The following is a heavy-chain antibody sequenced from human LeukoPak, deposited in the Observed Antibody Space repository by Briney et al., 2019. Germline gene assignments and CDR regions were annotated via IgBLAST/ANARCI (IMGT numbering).Heavy chain of an antibody. Sequence: PSETLSLTCTVSGGSISSYYWSWIRQPAGKGLEWIGRIYTSGSTNYNPSLKSRVTMSVDTSKNQFSLKLSSVTAADTPVYYCARLFSSGWYGAFDYWGQGTLVTVSS. V-gene: IGHV4-4*07. CDR2: IYTSGST. CDR1: GGSISSYY. CDR3: ARLFSSGWYGAFDY. J-gene: IGHJ4*02. D-gene: IGHD6-19*01.